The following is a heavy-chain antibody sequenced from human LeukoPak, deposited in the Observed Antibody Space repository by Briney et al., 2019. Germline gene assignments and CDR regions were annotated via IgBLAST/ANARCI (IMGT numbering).Heavy chain of an antibody. D-gene: IGHD3-10*01. CDR3: ARGYYGSGSHCCHMDV. J-gene: IGHJ6*03. CDR1: VGSFSGYY. Sequence: SETLSLTCAVYVGSFSGYYWSWIRQPPGKGLEWIGEINHSGSTNYNSSLKSRVTISVDTSKNQFSLKPSSVTAADTAVYYCARGYYGSGSHCCHMDVWGKGTTITVS. CDR2: INHSGST. V-gene: IGHV4-34*01.